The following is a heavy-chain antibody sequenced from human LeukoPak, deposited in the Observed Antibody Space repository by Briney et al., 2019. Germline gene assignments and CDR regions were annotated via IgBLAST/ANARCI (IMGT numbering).Heavy chain of an antibody. CDR2: ISFDGSNK. D-gene: IGHD3-22*01. CDR1: GFRFGSYG. Sequence: GRSLRLSCAASGFRFGSYGMHWVRQAPGKGLEWVAFISFDGSNKCYIDSVKGRFTISRDNSKSMLYLQMNSLRAEDTAVYYCAKGTMSQILQYFDYWGQGTLVTVSS. J-gene: IGHJ4*02. V-gene: IGHV3-30*18. CDR3: AKGTMSQILQYFDY.